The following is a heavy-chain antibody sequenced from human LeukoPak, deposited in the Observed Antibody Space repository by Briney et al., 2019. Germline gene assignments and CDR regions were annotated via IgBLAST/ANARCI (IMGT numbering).Heavy chain of an antibody. CDR3: ARGTAMDAFDI. D-gene: IGHD5-18*01. CDR1: GYTFTSYA. J-gene: IGHJ3*02. V-gene: IGHV1-3*01. CDR2: INAGNGNT. Sequence: ASVKVSCKASGYTFTSYAMHWVRQAPGQRLEWMGWINAGNGNTKYSQKFQGRVTISRDTSASTAYMELSSLRSEDTAVYYCARGTAMDAFDIWGQGTMVTVSS.